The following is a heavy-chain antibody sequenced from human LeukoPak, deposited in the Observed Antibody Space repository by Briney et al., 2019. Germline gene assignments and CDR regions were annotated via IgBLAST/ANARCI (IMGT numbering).Heavy chain of an antibody. D-gene: IGHD5/OR15-5a*01. CDR2: INPSGGST. CDR3: ARAPQALRF. CDR1: GYIFTGYY. J-gene: IGHJ3*01. V-gene: IGHV1-46*01. Sequence: ASVKVSCKASGYIFTGYYMHWVRQAPGQGLEWMGIINPSGGSTSYAQKFQGRVTMTRDMSTSTVYMELSSLRSEDTAVYYCARAPQALRFWGQGTMVTVSS.